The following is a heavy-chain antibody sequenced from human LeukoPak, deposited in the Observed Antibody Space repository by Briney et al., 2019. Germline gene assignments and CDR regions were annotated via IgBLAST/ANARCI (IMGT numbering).Heavy chain of an antibody. V-gene: IGHV4-61*02. CDR1: GDSVSSGRYF. D-gene: IGHD3-3*01. CDR3: ARGPTRYYFDS. CDR2: VSSSGST. J-gene: IGHJ4*02. Sequence: SETLSLTCTVAGDSVSSGRYFWSWIRQPAGKGLEWIGRVSSSGSTRYSRNISSLQSRVTISMDTSKNQFSLHLNSVTAADTAVYYCARGPTRYYFDSWGQGTLVTVSS.